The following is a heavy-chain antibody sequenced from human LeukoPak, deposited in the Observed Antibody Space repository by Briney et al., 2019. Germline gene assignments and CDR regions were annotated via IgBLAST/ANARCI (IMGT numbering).Heavy chain of an antibody. CDR3: AREDYAGFDY. Sequence: GGSLRLSCDASGFTFSAYWMSWVRQAPGKGLEWVANIKQDGSQTYYADSVEGRFTISRDNAENSLYLKMNSLRAEDTAVYYCAREDYAGFDYWGQGTLVTVSS. D-gene: IGHD4-17*01. CDR1: GFTFSAYW. V-gene: IGHV3-7*01. CDR2: IKQDGSQT. J-gene: IGHJ4*02.